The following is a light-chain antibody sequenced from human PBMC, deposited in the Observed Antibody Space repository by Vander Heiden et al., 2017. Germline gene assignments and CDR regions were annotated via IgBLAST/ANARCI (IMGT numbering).Light chain of an antibody. J-gene: IGLJ3*02. Sequence: QSALTQPDSVSGSPVQSITISCTGSNSDVGNYNYVSWYQQHPGKAPKLMIYDVSNRPSGVSNRFSGSKSGNTASLTISGLQAEDEADYYCSSYTSGSTRVFGGGTKLTVL. V-gene: IGLV2-14*01. CDR2: DVS. CDR1: NSDVGNYNY. CDR3: SSYTSGSTRV.